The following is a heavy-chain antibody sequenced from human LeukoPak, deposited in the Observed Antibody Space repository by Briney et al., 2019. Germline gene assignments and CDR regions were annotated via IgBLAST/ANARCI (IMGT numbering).Heavy chain of an antibody. V-gene: IGHV1-46*01. CDR1: GYTFTSYY. Sequence: ASVKVSCKASGYTFTSYYMHWVRQAPGQGLEWMGIINPSGGSTSYAQKFQGRATMTRDTSTSTVYMELSSLRSEDTAVYYCAREIDSSGYYPYDAFDIWGQGTMVTVSS. CDR3: AREIDSSGYYPYDAFDI. J-gene: IGHJ3*02. CDR2: INPSGGST. D-gene: IGHD3-22*01.